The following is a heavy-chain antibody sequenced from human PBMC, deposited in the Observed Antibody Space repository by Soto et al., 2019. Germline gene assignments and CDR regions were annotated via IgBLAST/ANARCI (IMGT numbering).Heavy chain of an antibody. J-gene: IGHJ4*02. V-gene: IGHV3-7*01. CDR1: GFTFSSFY. Sequence: DVQLVESGGGLVQPGGSLRLSCAASGFTFSSFYMSWVRQAPGKGLEWVANMNQDGSEKNYVDSVKGRFTISRDNAKNSLYLQMNSLRADETAVYYCARTPWNNGYDFPTTIYFDYWGQGTLVTVSS. D-gene: IGHD3-22*01. CDR3: ARTPWNNGYDFPTTIYFDY. CDR2: MNQDGSEK.